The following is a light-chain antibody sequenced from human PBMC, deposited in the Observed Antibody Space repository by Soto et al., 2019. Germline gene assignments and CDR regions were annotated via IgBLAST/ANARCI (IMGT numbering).Light chain of an antibody. J-gene: IGKJ4*01. Sequence: EIVLTQSPGTLSLSPGERARLSCRASQSVSSSYLAWYQQKPGQAPRLLIYGASSRATGIPDRFSGSGSGTDSTLTISRLEPEDFAVYYCQQYGSSPSVFGGGTKVDIK. CDR2: GAS. V-gene: IGKV3-20*01. CDR3: QQYGSSPSV. CDR1: QSVSSSY.